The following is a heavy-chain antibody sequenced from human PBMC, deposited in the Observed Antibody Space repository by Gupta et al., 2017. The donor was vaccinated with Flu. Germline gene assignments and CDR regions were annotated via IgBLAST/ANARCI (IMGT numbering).Heavy chain of an antibody. CDR2: ISWNSGSI. CDR3: AKAPRGDYYYYGMDV. V-gene: IGHV3-9*01. J-gene: IGHJ6*02. D-gene: IGHD3-16*01. Sequence: APGKGLEWVSGISWNSGSIGYADSVKGRFTISRDNAKNSLYLQMNSLRAEDTALYYCAKAPRGDYYYYGMDVWGQGATVTVSS.